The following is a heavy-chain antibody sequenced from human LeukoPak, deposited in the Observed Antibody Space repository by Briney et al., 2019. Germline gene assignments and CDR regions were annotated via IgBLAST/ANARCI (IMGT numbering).Heavy chain of an antibody. V-gene: IGHV4-4*07. Sequence: TPSETLSLTCTVSGGSISSYYWSWIRQPAGKGLEWIGRIYTSGSTNYNPSLKSRVTMSVDTSRNQFSLKLSSVTAADTAVYYCARGGYDILTGLYYYYYGMDVWGQGTTVTVSS. CDR1: GGSISSYY. D-gene: IGHD3-9*01. J-gene: IGHJ6*02. CDR3: ARGGYDILTGLYYYYYGMDV. CDR2: IYTSGST.